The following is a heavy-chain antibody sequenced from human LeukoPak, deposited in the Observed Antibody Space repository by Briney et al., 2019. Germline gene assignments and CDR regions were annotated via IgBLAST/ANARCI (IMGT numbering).Heavy chain of an antibody. CDR3: AKEIWMTDAAFDI. D-gene: IGHD2-21*02. J-gene: IGHJ3*02. Sequence: PGRSLRLSCAASGFTFSSYGMHWVRQAPGKGLEWVAVIWYDGSNKYYADSVKGRFTISRDNSKNTLYLQMNSLRAEDTAVYYCAKEIWMTDAAFDIWGQGTMVTVSS. CDR2: IWYDGSNK. CDR1: GFTFSSYG. V-gene: IGHV3-33*06.